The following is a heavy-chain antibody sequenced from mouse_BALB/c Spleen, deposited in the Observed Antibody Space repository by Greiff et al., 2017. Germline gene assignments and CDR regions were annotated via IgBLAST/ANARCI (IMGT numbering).Heavy chain of an antibody. Sequence: EVQGVESGGGLVKPGGSLKLSCAASGFAFSSYDMSWVRQTPEKRLEWVAYISSGGGSTYYPDTVKGRFTISRDNAKNTLYLQMSSLKSEDTAMYYCARHGGYQAWFAYWGQGTLVTVSA. V-gene: IGHV5-12-1*01. D-gene: IGHD1-1*02. CDR2: ISSGGGST. CDR3: ARHGGYQAWFAY. CDR1: GFAFSSYD. J-gene: IGHJ3*01.